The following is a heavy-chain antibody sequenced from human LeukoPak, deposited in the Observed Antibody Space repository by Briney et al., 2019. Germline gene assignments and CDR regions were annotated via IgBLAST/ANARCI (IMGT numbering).Heavy chain of an antibody. D-gene: IGHD4-17*01. V-gene: IGHV1-2*02. J-gene: IGHJ4*02. CDR3: ARVYDYGDYAGY. CDR1: GYTFTDYH. Sequence: GASVKVSCKASGYTFTDYHIHWVRQAPGQGLEWMGWLNPYSGGTNYVQKFQGRVTMTRDTSISTGYMELSRLTSDDTAVYYCARVYDYGDYAGYWGQGTLVTVSS. CDR2: LNPYSGGT.